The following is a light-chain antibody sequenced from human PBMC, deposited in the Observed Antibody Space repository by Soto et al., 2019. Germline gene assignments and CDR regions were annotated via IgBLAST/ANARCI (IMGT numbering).Light chain of an antibody. CDR2: GTS. CDR1: QNVGRN. J-gene: IGKJ2*01. CDR3: RSYNNWPPMPT. V-gene: IGKV3-15*01. Sequence: EIVMTQSPDTLSVSPGEIATLSCRASQNVGRNVAWYQQRPGQAPRLLIHGTSTRAADIPARFSGSVSGTKSTLTTNGLHPDIFVIYYCRSYNNWPPMPTFGGGPKPEMK.